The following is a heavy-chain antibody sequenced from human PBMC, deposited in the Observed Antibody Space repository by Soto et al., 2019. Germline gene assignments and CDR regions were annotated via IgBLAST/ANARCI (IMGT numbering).Heavy chain of an antibody. Sequence: EVQLVESGGGLVQPGRSLRLSCAASGFSFDDYAMQWVRQDPGKGLEWVSGISSNSGSVGYADSVKGRITISRDNSKHSLYLEMSGLKPEDTALYYCAKDALTAVGFHFDFWGQGTLVTVSS. V-gene: IGHV3-9*01. D-gene: IGHD4-17*01. J-gene: IGHJ4*02. CDR1: GFSFDDYA. CDR3: AKDALTAVGFHFDF. CDR2: ISSNSGSV.